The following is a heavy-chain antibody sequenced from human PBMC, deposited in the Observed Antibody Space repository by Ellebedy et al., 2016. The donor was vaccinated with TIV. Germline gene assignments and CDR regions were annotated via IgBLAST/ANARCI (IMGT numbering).Heavy chain of an antibody. J-gene: IGHJ2*01. V-gene: IGHV4-39*07. CDR1: GGSISSSNYY. Sequence: MPSETLSLTCTVSGGSISSSNYYRVWIRQPPGKGLEWIGSIYYSGSTYYNPSLKSRVTISVDTSKNQFSLKLNSVTAADTAVYYCARDGGHHWYFDLWGRGTLVTVSS. D-gene: IGHD3-16*01. CDR3: ARDGGHHWYFDL. CDR2: IYYSGST.